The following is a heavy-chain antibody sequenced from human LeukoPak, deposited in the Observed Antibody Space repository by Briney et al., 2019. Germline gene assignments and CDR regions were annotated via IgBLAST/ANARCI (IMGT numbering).Heavy chain of an antibody. CDR2: IIPIFGTA. CDR3: ARTVVVTARNYYYYGMDV. Sequence: SVKVSCKASGGTFSSYAISWVRQAPGQGLEWMGGIIPIFGTANYAQKFQGRVTITADESTSTAYMELSSVRSEDTAVYYCARTVVVTARNYYYYGMDVWGQGTTVTVSS. J-gene: IGHJ6*02. CDR1: GGTFSSYA. V-gene: IGHV1-69*01. D-gene: IGHD2-21*02.